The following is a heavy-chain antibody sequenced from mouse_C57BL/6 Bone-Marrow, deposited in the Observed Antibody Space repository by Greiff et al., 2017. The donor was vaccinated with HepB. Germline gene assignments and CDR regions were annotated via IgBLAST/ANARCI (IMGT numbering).Heavy chain of an antibody. D-gene: IGHD2-2*01. CDR1: GFNIKDYY. CDR2: IDPEDGET. V-gene: IGHV14-2*01. Sequence: EVQLQQSGAELVKPGASVKLSCTASGFNIKDYYMHWVKQRTEQGLEWIGRIDPEDGETKYAPNFQGKATITADTSSNTAYLQLSSLTSEDTAVYYCASSYGYDRVYAMDYWGQGTSVTVSS. J-gene: IGHJ4*01. CDR3: ASSYGYDRVYAMDY.